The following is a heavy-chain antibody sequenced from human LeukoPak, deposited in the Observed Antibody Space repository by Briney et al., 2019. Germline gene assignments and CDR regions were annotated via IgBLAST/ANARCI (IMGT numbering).Heavy chain of an antibody. D-gene: IGHD3-22*01. CDR2: IYYSGST. V-gene: IGHV4-39*01. J-gene: IGHJ4*02. Sequence: SETLSLTCTVSGGSISSSSYYWGWIRQPPGKGLEWTGSIYYSGSTYYNPSLKSRVTISVDTSKNQFSLKLSSVTAADTAVYYCARQGFITTIVVPKEDYWGQGTLVTVSS. CDR3: ARQGFITTIVVPKEDY. CDR1: GGSISSSSYY.